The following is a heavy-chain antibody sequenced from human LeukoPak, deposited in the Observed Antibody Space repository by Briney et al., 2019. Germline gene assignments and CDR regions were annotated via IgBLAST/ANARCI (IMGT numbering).Heavy chain of an antibody. CDR1: GYTFASYA. CDR3: ARDPWVGARPFDY. J-gene: IGHJ4*02. Sequence: ASVKVTCNASGYTFASYAMNWVRQAPGQGLEWVGGINTNTRNPTYAQGFTGRFVFSLDTSVSTAYLQISSQKAEDTAVYSCARDPWVGARPFDYWGQGTLVTVSS. V-gene: IGHV7-4-1*02. D-gene: IGHD1-26*01. CDR2: INTNTRNP.